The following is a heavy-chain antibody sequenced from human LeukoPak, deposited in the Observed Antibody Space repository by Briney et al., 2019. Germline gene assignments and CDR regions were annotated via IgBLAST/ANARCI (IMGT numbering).Heavy chain of an antibody. CDR3: ASRFYGIYYFDY. J-gene: IGHJ4*02. Sequence: ASVKVSCKASGGTFSSYAISWVRQAPGQGLEWMGRIIPILGIANYAQKFQGRVTITADKSTSTAYMELSSLRSEDTAVYYCASRFYGIYYFDYWDQGTLVTVSS. CDR1: GGTFSSYA. V-gene: IGHV1-69*04. CDR2: IIPILGIA. D-gene: IGHD2-21*01.